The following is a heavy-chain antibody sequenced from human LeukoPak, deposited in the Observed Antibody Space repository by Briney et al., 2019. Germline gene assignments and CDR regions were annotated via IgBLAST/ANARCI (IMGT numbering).Heavy chain of an antibody. CDR1: GYTFTGYY. CDR2: INPNSGGT. D-gene: IGHD3-22*01. Sequence: ASVKVSCKASGYTFTGYYMHWVRQAPGQGLEWMGWINPNSGGTNYAQKFQGRVTMTRNTSISTAYMELSSLRSEDTAVYYCARGSVRGYIPGGDYWGQGTLVTVSS. J-gene: IGHJ4*02. CDR3: ARGSVRGYIPGGDY. V-gene: IGHV1-2*02.